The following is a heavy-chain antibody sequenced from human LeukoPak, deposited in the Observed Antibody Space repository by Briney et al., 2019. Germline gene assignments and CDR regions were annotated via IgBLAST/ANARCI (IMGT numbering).Heavy chain of an antibody. D-gene: IGHD3-9*01. Sequence: ASVKVSCKASGYTFTSYGISWVRQAPGQGLEWMGWISAYNGNTNYAQKLQGRVTITTDTSTSTAYMELRSLISDDTAVYYCAREGTYYDILTGYHLWLNYYYYGMDVWGQGTTVTVSS. CDR3: AREGTYYDILTGYHLWLNYYYYGMDV. CDR2: ISAYNGNT. J-gene: IGHJ6*02. CDR1: GYTFTSYG. V-gene: IGHV1-18*01.